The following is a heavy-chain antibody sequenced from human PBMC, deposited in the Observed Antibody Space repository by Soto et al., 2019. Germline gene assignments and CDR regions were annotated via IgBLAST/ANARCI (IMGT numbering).Heavy chain of an antibody. CDR3: AKDRQFRSYYESAGHYNN. V-gene: IGHV3-23*01. CDR1: GFTFKNYD. Sequence: EVQLLESGGGLVQPGGSLRLSCVASGFTFKNYDMRWVRQAPGKGLEWVSGISRSGGVTYYADSVKGRFTISRDNSKNTLYLQMNSLRANDTAVYYCAKDRQFRSYYESAGHYNNWGQGTLVTVSS. CDR2: ISRSGGVT. D-gene: IGHD3-10*01. J-gene: IGHJ4*02.